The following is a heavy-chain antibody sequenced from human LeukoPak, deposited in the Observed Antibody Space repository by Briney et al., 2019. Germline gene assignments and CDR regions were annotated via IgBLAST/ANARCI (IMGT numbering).Heavy chain of an antibody. CDR3: ARANSGYDFTDYFDY. D-gene: IGHD5-12*01. Sequence: GGSLRLSCAASGFTFSNYAMSWVRQGPGKGLEWVSSISSSSSYIYYADSVKGRFTISRDNAKNSLYLQMNSLRAEDTAVYYCARANSGYDFTDYFDYWGQGTLVTVSS. J-gene: IGHJ4*02. CDR1: GFTFSNYA. CDR2: ISSSSSYI. V-gene: IGHV3-21*01.